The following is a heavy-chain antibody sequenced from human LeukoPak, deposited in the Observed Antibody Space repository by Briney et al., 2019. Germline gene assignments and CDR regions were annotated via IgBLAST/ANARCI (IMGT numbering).Heavy chain of an antibody. V-gene: IGHV1-18*01. J-gene: IGHJ4*02. D-gene: IGHD4-17*01. CDR1: GYTFTSYG. CDR3: ARERFGDSPPGLLDY. Sequence: ASVKVSCKASGYTFTSYGISWVRQAPGQGLEWMGWISAYNGNTNYAQKLQGRVTMTTDTSTSPAYMELRSLRSDDTAVYYCARERFGDSPPGLLDYWGQGTLVTVSS. CDR2: ISAYNGNT.